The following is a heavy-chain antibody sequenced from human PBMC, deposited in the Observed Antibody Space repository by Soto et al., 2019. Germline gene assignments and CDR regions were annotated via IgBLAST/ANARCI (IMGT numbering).Heavy chain of an antibody. Sequence: PGGSLRLSCAASGFTFSSYPMNWARQAPGRGLEWVSSISSSSSYRYYADSVKGRFTISRDNAKYSLYLQMNSLRAEDTAVYYCARAQSLDRSYGMDVWGQGTTVTVSS. CDR1: GFTFSSYP. D-gene: IGHD1-1*01. CDR2: ISSSSSYR. V-gene: IGHV3-21*01. J-gene: IGHJ6*02. CDR3: ARAQSLDRSYGMDV.